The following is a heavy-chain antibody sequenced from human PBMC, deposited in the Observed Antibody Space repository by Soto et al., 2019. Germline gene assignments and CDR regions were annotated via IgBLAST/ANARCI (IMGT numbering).Heavy chain of an antibody. V-gene: IGHV3-23*01. CDR2: ISGSGGST. CDR1: GFTFSSYA. CDR3: AKDLDEGWFPDY. J-gene: IGHJ4*02. Sequence: GGSLRLSCAASGFTFSSYAMSWVRQAPGKGLEWVSAISGSGGSTYYADSVKGRFTISRDNSKNTLYLQMNSLRAEDTAVYYWAKDLDEGWFPDYGGRGTLVTVSS. D-gene: IGHD2-15*01.